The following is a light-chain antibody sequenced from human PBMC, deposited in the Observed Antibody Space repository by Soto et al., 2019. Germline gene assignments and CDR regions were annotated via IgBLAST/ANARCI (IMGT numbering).Light chain of an antibody. J-gene: IGKJ2*01. Sequence: DIQMTQSPSSLSASVGDRVTITCRASQSISSYLNWYQQKPGKAPKLLIYAASSLQSGVPSRFSGSGSVTDFTLTISSLQPEDFATYYCQQSYSTPQTFGHGTKLEIK. CDR2: AAS. V-gene: IGKV1-39*01. CDR1: QSISSY. CDR3: QQSYSTPQT.